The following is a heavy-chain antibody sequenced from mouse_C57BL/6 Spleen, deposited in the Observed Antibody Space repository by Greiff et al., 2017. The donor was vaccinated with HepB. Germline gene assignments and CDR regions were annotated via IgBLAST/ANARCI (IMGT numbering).Heavy chain of an antibody. V-gene: IGHV1-53*01. CDR2: INPSNGGT. Sequence: QVQLQQPGTELVKPGASVKLSCKASGYTFTSYWMHWVKQRPGQGLEWIGNINPSNGGTNYNEKFKSKATLTVDKSSSTAYMQLSSLTSEDSAVYYCAREGITTVVDLLFDYWGQGTTRTVSS. CDR3: AREGITTVVDLLFDY. J-gene: IGHJ2*01. CDR1: GYTFTSYW. D-gene: IGHD1-1*01.